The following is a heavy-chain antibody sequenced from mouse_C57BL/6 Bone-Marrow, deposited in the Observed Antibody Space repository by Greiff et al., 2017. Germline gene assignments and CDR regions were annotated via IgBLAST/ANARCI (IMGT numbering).Heavy chain of an antibody. CDR2: IWSGGST. CDR1: GFSLTSYG. Sequence: QVHVKQSGPGLVQPSQSLSLPCTVSGFSLTSYGVHWVRQPPGKGLEWLGVIWSGGSTDYNAAFISRLSISKDNSKSQVFFKMNSLQADDTAIYYCAKNGSPWYFDVWGTGTTVTVSS. D-gene: IGHD1-1*01. J-gene: IGHJ1*03. CDR3: AKNGSPWYFDV. V-gene: IGHV2-4*01.